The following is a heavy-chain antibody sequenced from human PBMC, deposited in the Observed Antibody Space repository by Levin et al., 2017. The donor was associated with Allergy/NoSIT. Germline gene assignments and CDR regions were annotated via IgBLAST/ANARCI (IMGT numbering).Heavy chain of an antibody. Sequence: GESLKISCAASGFTFSDHYMSWIRQAPGKGLEWVSYISSSGYNIYYGDSVKGRFTISRDNVKNSLFLQMNSLRAEDTAVYYCARGHTESYYYGMDVWGQGTTVTVSS. V-gene: IGHV3-11*01. D-gene: IGHD5-18*01. J-gene: IGHJ6*02. CDR2: ISSSGYNI. CDR1: GFTFSDHY. CDR3: ARGHTESYYYGMDV.